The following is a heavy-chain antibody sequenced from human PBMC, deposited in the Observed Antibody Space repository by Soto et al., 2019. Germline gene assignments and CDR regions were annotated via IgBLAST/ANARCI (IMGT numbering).Heavy chain of an antibody. J-gene: IGHJ3*01. Sequence: EVQLVESGGGLVQPGESLRLSCAASGFTFSAFWMTWLRQAPGKGLEWVANIKRDGTVTHYGDSVEGRCTLSRDNAQNSLFLQLNSLRPEDTAMYSCARDLSPPGEFFYDAVDVWGQGTVVTVSS. CDR2: IKRDGTVT. CDR3: ARDLSPPGEFFYDAVDV. V-gene: IGHV3-7*04. D-gene: IGHD2-21*01. CDR1: GFTFSAFW.